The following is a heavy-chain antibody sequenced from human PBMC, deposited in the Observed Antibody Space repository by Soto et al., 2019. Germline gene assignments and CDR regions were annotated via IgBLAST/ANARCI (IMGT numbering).Heavy chain of an antibody. CDR1: GYTFTSYG. J-gene: IGHJ4*02. CDR3: ARGPYSSSWYSENFDY. D-gene: IGHD6-13*01. Sequence: ASVKVSCKASGYTFTSYGISWVRQAPGQGLEWMGWISAYNGNTNYAQKLQGRVTMTTDTSTSTAYMELRSLRSDDTAVYYCARGPYSSSWYSENFDYWGQGTLVPSPQ. CDR2: ISAYNGNT. V-gene: IGHV1-18*01.